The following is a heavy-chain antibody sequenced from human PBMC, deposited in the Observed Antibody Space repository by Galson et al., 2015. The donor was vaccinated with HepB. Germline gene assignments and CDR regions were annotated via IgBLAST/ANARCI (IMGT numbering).Heavy chain of an antibody. D-gene: IGHD6-19*01. CDR3: ARDDGYNSGWGY. Sequence: SCKASGYTFTDYYIQWVRQAPGPGLEWMGWITPKRGDTNYAQTFKGKVTMTRDTSISTAYLEVSGLRSDDTAMYFCARDDGYNSGWGYGGQGTLVTVSS. CDR1: GYTFTDYY. J-gene: IGHJ4*02. CDR2: ITPKRGDT. V-gene: IGHV1-2*02.